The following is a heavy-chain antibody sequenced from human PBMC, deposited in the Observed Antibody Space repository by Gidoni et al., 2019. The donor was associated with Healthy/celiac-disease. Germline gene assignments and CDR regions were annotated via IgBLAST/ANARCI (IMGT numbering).Heavy chain of an antibody. J-gene: IGHJ5*02. CDR3: ARPAVAGTSWFDP. Sequence: QLQLQESGPGLVKPSEALVLTCTVSGGSLRSRSYYWGWIRQPPGKGLEWIGSIYYTGSTYYTPSLNSRVTISVDTSKNQFSLKLSSVTAADTAVYYCARPAVAGTSWFDPWGQGTLVTVSS. V-gene: IGHV4-39*01. CDR2: IYYTGST. CDR1: GGSLRSRSYY. D-gene: IGHD6-19*01.